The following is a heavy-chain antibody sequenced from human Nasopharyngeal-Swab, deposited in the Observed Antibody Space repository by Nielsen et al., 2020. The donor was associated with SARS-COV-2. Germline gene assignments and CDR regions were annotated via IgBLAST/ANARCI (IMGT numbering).Heavy chain of an antibody. J-gene: IGHJ6*02. Sequence: WVRQAPGQGLEWRGGIIPIFGTANYAQKFQGRVTITADESTSTAYMELSSLRSEDTAVYYCARWGIVATGSYYYYGMDVWGQGTTVTVSS. CDR3: ARWGIVATGSYYYYGMDV. D-gene: IGHD5-12*01. V-gene: IGHV1-69*01. CDR2: IIPIFGTA.